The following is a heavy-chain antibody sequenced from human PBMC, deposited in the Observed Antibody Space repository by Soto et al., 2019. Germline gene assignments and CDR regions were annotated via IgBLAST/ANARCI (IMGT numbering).Heavy chain of an antibody. J-gene: IGHJ4*02. CDR3: AKGYSSSWPLLYYFAY. V-gene: IGHV3-23*01. D-gene: IGHD6-13*01. CDR2: ISGSGGST. CDR1: GFTFSSYA. Sequence: GGSLRLSCAASGFTFSSYAMSWVRQAPGKGLEWVSAISGSGGSTYYADSVKGRFTISRDNSKNTLYLQMNSLRAEDTAVYYCAKGYSSSWPLLYYFAYWGQVTPVTVSS.